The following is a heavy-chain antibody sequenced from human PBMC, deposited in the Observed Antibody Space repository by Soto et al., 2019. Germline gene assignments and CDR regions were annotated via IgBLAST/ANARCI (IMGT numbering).Heavy chain of an antibody. CDR2: IHYSGST. CDR1: GDSISSDSHY. Sequence: QLQLQESGPGLVKPSETLFLTCIVSGDSISSDSHYWGWIRQSPGTGLEWIGSIHYSGSTYYNPYLKSRVTISVDTSKNQFSLNLNSVTAADTAVYYCARRETAPYYGTDVWGQGTTVTVSS. D-gene: IGHD5-18*01. V-gene: IGHV4-39*01. CDR3: ARRETAPYYGTDV. J-gene: IGHJ6*02.